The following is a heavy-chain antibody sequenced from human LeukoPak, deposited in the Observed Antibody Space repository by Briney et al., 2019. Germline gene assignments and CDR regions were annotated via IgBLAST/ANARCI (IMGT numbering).Heavy chain of an antibody. J-gene: IGHJ5*02. Sequence: SETLSLTCTVSGGSISSYYWSWIRQPPGKGLEWIGYIYYSGSTNYNPSLKSRVTISVDTSKNQFSLKLSSVTAADTAVYYCARELQQQLNPNWFDPWGQGTLVTVSS. CDR3: ARELQQQLNPNWFDP. V-gene: IGHV4-59*12. D-gene: IGHD6-13*01. CDR1: GGSISSYY. CDR2: IYYSGST.